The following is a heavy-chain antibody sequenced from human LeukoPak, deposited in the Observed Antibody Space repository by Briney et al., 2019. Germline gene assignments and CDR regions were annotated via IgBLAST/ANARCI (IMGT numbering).Heavy chain of an antibody. J-gene: IGHJ6*03. CDR1: GGTFSTYV. CDR2: IIPVFGTA. Sequence: GASVKVSFKASGGTFSTYVISWVRQAPGQGLEWMGGIIPVFGTANYAEKFQDRVTITADKSTSTAYMELSSLRSEDTAMYYCAINQAGYCGGGSCYRPEFYYMDVWGKGTSVTVSS. D-gene: IGHD2-15*01. V-gene: IGHV1-69*06. CDR3: AINQAGYCGGGSCYRPEFYYMDV.